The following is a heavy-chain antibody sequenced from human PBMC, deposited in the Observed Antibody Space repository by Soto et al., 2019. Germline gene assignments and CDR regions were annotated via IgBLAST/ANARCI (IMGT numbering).Heavy chain of an antibody. Sequence: GGSLRLSCAASGFTFSSYAMTWVRQAPGKGLEWVSAISGGGDSIYYADSVKGRFTISRDQSKNTLYLQMHSLRAEDTAVYFCAKERDNGADRYYFDSWGQGT. D-gene: IGHD2-8*01. CDR2: ISGGGDSI. CDR3: AKERDNGADRYYFDS. CDR1: GFTFSSYA. J-gene: IGHJ4*02. V-gene: IGHV3-23*01.